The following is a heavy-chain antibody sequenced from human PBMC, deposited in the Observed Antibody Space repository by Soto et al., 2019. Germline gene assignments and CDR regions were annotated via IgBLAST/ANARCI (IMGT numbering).Heavy chain of an antibody. V-gene: IGHV3-23*01. D-gene: IGHD1-1*01. Sequence: GGSLRLSCAASGFTFSSYSMSWVRQAPGKGLEWVSGINGGGDSTYFADSVRGRFTISRDNSKNTLFLQMTSLRAEDTAVYYCARGWTFDLWGQGTLVTVSS. CDR1: GFTFSSYS. CDR3: ARGWTFDL. J-gene: IGHJ4*02. CDR2: INGGGDST.